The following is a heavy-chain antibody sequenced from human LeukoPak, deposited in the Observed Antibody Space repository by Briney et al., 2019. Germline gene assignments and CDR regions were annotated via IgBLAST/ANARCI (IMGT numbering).Heavy chain of an antibody. CDR1: GFTFSSNG. CDR2: ISSSSSYI. J-gene: IGHJ4*02. D-gene: IGHD7-27*01. CDR3: AKTLFLTGGIDY. V-gene: IGHV3-21*01. Sequence: GGSLRLSCAASGFTFSSNGMSWVRQAPGKGLEWVSSISSSSSYIYYADSMKGRFTISRDNAKNSLYLQMNSLRAEDTAVYYCAKTLFLTGGIDYWGQGTLVTVSS.